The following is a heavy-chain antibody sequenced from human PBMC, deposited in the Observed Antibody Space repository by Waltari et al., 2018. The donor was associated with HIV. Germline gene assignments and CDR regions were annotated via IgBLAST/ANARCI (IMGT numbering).Heavy chain of an antibody. CDR3: ARVCSGGSCYRPAWGAFDI. CDR2: TYYRSKWYN. J-gene: IGHJ3*02. Sequence: QVQLQQSGPGLVKPSQTLSLTCAISGDSVSSNSAAWNWIRQSPSRGLEWLGRTYYRSKWYNDYAVSVKSRITINPATCKTQFSLQLNSVTPEDTVVYYCARVCSGGSCYRPAWGAFDIWGQGTMVTVSS. V-gene: IGHV6-1*01. D-gene: IGHD2-15*01. CDR1: GDSVSSNSAA.